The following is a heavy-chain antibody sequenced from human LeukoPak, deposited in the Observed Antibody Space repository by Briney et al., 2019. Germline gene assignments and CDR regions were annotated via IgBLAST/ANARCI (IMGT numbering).Heavy chain of an antibody. D-gene: IGHD3-22*01. CDR3: ARDRMYYYDSSGYYYVAPFDY. Sequence: SVKVSCKASGYTFTGYYMHWVRQAPGQGLEWMGRIIPILGIANYAQKFQGRVTITADKSTSTAYMELSSLRSEDTAVYYCARDRMYYYDSSGYYYVAPFDYWGQGTLVTVSS. CDR1: GYTFTGYY. J-gene: IGHJ4*02. V-gene: IGHV1-69*04. CDR2: IIPILGIA.